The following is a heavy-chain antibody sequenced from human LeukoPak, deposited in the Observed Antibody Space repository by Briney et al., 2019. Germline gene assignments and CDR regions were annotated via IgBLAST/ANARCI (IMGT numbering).Heavy chain of an antibody. V-gene: IGHV3-30*04. J-gene: IGHJ4*02. Sequence: GRSLRLSCAASGFTFRSYAMHWVRQAAGKGLEWVAVTSYDGSKKYYADSVKGRFTISRDNSKNTLYLQMSSLRVEDTAVYYCARGNYDILTGSAFDYWGQGTLVTVSS. CDR2: TSYDGSKK. CDR3: ARGNYDILTGSAFDY. D-gene: IGHD3-9*01. CDR1: GFTFRSYA.